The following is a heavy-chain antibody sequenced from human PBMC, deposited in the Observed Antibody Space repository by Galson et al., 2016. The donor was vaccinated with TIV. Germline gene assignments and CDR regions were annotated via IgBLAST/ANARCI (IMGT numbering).Heavy chain of an antibody. D-gene: IGHD3-3*02. CDR2: ITGSGTTT. V-gene: IGHV3-23*01. CDR1: GFTFSNYA. CDR3: AKNPHSIPLYDMDV. Sequence: SLRLSCAASGFTFSNYAMNWVRQAPGKGLEWVSSITGSGTTTHYAESLKGRFTISRDNSKNTLYLQISGLRAEDSAIYYCAKNPHSIPLYDMDVWGQGTTVTVSS. J-gene: IGHJ6*03.